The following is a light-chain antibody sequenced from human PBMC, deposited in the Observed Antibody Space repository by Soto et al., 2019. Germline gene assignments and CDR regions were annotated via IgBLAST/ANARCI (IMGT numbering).Light chain of an antibody. CDR3: SSYTSSSTLV. V-gene: IGLV1-44*01. CDR1: RSNTGSNT. Sequence: QSVLTQPPSTSGTPGQRVTISCSGSRSNTGSNTVTWYQQLPGTAPKLLIYSNNQRPSGVPDRFSGSKSGTSASLAISGLQSEDEADYYCSSYTSSSTLVFGTGTKVTVL. CDR2: SNN. J-gene: IGLJ1*01.